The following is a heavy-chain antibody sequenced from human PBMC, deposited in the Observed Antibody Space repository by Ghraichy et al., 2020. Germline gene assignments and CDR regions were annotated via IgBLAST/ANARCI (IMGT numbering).Heavy chain of an antibody. D-gene: IGHD2-15*01. CDR3: ARSGGSSGGSDAFDI. V-gene: IGHV4-59*01. J-gene: IGHJ3*02. CDR1: GGSISSSY. CDR2: IYYSGST. Sequence: SETLSLTCTVSGGSISSSYWSWIRQPPGKGLEWIGYIYYSGSTNYNPSLKSRVTISVDTSKNQFSLKLSSVTAADTAVYYCARSGGSSGGSDAFDIWGQGTMVTVSS.